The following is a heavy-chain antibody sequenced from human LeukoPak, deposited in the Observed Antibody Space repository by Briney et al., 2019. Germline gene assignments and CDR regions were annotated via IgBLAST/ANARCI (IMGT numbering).Heavy chain of an antibody. J-gene: IGHJ4*02. V-gene: IGHV1-18*01. CDR1: GGTFSSYS. CDR2: IIAYNGNT. D-gene: IGHD6-13*01. Sequence: ASAKVSCKASGGTFSSYSISWVRPAPGQGLEGMGWIIAYNGNTNYAQKLQGRVTMTTDTSTSTAYMELRSLRSDDTAVYYCARGRLAAAGGFDYWGQGTLVTVSS. CDR3: ARGRLAAAGGFDY.